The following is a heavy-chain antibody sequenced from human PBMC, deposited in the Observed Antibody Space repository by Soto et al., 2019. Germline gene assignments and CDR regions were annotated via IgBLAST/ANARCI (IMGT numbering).Heavy chain of an antibody. D-gene: IGHD2-2*02. CDR1: GAAISSYY. CDR3: ARPSNRHAGYMGY. V-gene: IGHV4-59*01. Sequence: PSETLTLTCTGSGAAISSYYWSWSRQPPGKGLEWIGYIYFSGRTNYNPSLKSRVTISVDTSKNQLSLNLSSVTAADTAVYYCARPSNRHAGYMGYWGQGTLVTVSS. CDR2: IYFSGRT. J-gene: IGHJ4*01.